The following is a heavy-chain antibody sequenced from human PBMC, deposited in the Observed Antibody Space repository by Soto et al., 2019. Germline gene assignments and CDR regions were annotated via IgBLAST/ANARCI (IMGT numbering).Heavy chain of an antibody. CDR3: AHRRGYYGSGSYSGMFWFDP. J-gene: IGHJ5*02. D-gene: IGHD3-10*01. Sequence: SGPTLVNPTQTLTLTCTFSGFSLSTSGVAVGWIRQPPGKALEWLALIYWDDDKRYSPSLKSRLTITKDTSKNQVVLTMTNMDPFDTATYYCAHRRGYYGSGSYSGMFWFDPWGQGTLVTVSS. V-gene: IGHV2-5*02. CDR2: IYWDDDK. CDR1: GFSLSTSGVA.